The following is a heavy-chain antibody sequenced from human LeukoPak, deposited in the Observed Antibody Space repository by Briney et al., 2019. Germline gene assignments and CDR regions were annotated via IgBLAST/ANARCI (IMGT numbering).Heavy chain of an antibody. Sequence: GGSLRLSCAVSGFTFSSYSMNWVRQAPGKGLEWVSSISSSSSYIYYADSVKGRFTISRDDAKNSLYLQMNSLRAEDTAVYYCARGGIYDYVWGSYRPLDYWGQGTLVTVSS. CDR2: ISSSSSYI. D-gene: IGHD3-16*02. CDR1: GFTFSSYS. V-gene: IGHV3-21*01. J-gene: IGHJ4*02. CDR3: ARGGIYDYVWGSYRPLDY.